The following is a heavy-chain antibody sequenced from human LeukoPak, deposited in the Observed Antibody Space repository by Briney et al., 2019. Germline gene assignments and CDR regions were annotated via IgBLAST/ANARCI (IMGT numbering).Heavy chain of an antibody. D-gene: IGHD3-10*01. V-gene: IGHV5-51*01. Sequence: GESLKISCKGSGYSFTDYWIGWVCQMLGKGLEWMGIIYPGDSDSIYSPSFKGQVTISADKSISTAYLQWSSLKASDTAMYYCARQHTATGSGSYFLFDPWGQGTLVTVSS. CDR1: GYSFTDYW. CDR2: IYPGDSDS. J-gene: IGHJ5*02. CDR3: ARQHTATGSGSYFLFDP.